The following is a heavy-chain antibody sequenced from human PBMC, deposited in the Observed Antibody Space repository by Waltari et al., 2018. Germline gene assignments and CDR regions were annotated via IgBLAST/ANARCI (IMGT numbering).Heavy chain of an antibody. CDR3: ARSMAVASASDY. Sequence: QVHLVQSEAEVKKPGASVKVSCKASGYTFTDFGINWVRQAPGHGLEWMGWISGYNGKINYAQNFQGRITVTADTPTSTAYMDLRSLTSDDTAVYYCARSMAVASASDYWGQGTLVTVSS. CDR1: GYTFTDFG. CDR2: ISGYNGKI. D-gene: IGHD6-19*01. J-gene: IGHJ4*02. V-gene: IGHV1-18*01.